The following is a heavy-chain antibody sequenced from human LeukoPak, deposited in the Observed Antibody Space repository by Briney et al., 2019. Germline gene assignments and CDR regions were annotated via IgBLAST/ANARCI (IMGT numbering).Heavy chain of an antibody. V-gene: IGHV3-48*01. CDR3: VRDHNWAFDY. CDR2: ISSSST. CDR1: GFTFSSYS. J-gene: IGHJ4*02. D-gene: IGHD1-1*01. Sequence: GGSLRLSCAASGFTFSSYSMNWVRQAPGKGLEWVSYISSSSTADSMKGRFTISRDNAKNSLYLHMNSLRAEDTAVYYCVRDHNWAFDYWGQGTLVTVSS.